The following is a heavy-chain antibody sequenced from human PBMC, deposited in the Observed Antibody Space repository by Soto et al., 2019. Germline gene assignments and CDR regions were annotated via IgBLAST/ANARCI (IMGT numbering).Heavy chain of an antibody. CDR3: AIQYVAGTHYCYGKDV. Sequence: GESLKISCKGSGYSFTSYWIGWVRQMPGKGLEWMGIIYPGDSDTRYSPSFQGQVTISADKSISTAYLQWSSLKASDTAIYYCAIQYVAGTHYCYGKDVWGKGSTVTVSS. CDR2: IYPGDSDT. V-gene: IGHV5-51*01. CDR1: GYSFTSYW. D-gene: IGHD6-19*01. J-gene: IGHJ6*04.